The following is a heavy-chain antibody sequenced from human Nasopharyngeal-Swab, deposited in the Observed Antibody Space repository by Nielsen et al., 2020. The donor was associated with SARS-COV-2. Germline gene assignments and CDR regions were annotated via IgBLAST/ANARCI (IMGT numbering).Heavy chain of an antibody. J-gene: IGHJ4*02. CDR3: ARDLSWNDVPLDY. Sequence: GESLKISCVASGFTFSSYWMHWVRQAPGKGLVWVSRINSDGSSTNYADSVKGRFTISRDNAKNTLYLQMNSLGAEDTALYYCARDLSWNDVPLDYWGQGTLVTVSS. D-gene: IGHD1-1*01. CDR2: INSDGSST. CDR1: GFTFSSYW. V-gene: IGHV3-74*01.